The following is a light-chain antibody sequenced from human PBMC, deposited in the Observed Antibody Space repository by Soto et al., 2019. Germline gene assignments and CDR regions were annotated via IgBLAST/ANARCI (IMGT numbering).Light chain of an antibody. V-gene: IGKV3-15*01. J-gene: IGKJ5*01. CDR2: GAS. CDR3: QQYTNWHPLS. Sequence: PRYPGAVSWIARERARVCGWVSQSVTTNLAWYQQKPGQAPTLLIYGASTRATGIPARFSGSGSGTEFTLTISSLKSEDFAVYSCQQYTNWHPLSFGQGTRLEIK. CDR1: QSVTTN.